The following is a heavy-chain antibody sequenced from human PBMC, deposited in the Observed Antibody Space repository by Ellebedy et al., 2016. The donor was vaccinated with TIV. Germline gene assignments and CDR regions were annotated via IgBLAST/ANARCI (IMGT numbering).Heavy chain of an antibody. J-gene: IGHJ5*02. D-gene: IGHD5-12*01. CDR3: ARDSGYDRGGWFDP. Sequence: SETLSLXXSVSGGSISSGTYYWSWIRQHPGKGLEWIGFISYSGSTYYSPSLKSRVTISPDTSKNQFSLKLSSLTAADTAVYYCARDSGYDRGGWFDPWGQGTLVTVSS. V-gene: IGHV4-31*03. CDR2: ISYSGST. CDR1: GGSISSGTYY.